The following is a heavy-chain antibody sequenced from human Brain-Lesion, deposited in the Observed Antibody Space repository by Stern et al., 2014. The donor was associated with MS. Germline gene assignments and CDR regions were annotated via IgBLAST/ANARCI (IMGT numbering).Heavy chain of an antibody. J-gene: IGHJ6*02. CDR3: ARGRVVPGFQYYTTDV. V-gene: IGHV4-61*02. D-gene: IGHD2-2*01. CDR1: GGSISSGGYY. CDR2: IFNSGST. Sequence: VQLEESGPGLVKPSQTLSLSCTVSGGSISSGGYYWSWIRQPAGKGLEWIGRIFNSGSTSYNPSLKIRVPISIDTSKNQFSLRLNSMTAADTAVYYCARGRVVPGFQYYTTDVWGQGTTVIVSS.